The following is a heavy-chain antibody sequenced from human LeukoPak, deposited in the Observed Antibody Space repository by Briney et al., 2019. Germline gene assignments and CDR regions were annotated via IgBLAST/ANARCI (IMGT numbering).Heavy chain of an antibody. V-gene: IGHV4-34*01. CDR3: ARVATAHYYGSGSSNWFDP. J-gene: IGHJ5*02. D-gene: IGHD3-10*01. CDR2: INRSGST. Sequence: SETLSLTCAVYGGSFSGYYWTWIRQPPGKGLEWIGEINRSGSTNYNPSLKSRVTISVDTSKNQFSLKLSSVTAADTAVYYCARVATAHYYGSGSSNWFDPWGQGTLVTVSS. CDR1: GGSFSGYY.